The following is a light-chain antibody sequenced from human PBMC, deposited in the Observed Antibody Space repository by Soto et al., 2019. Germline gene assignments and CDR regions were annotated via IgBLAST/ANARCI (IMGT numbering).Light chain of an antibody. J-gene: IGKJ1*01. V-gene: IGKV3-20*01. CDR2: DAS. Sequence: EIVLTQSPGTLSLSPGERATLFCRASPSVSSSSLAWYQQKPGQAPRLLIYDASSRATGIPDRFSGSGSGTDFTLTISRLEPEDFAVYYCQHYGTSLWTFGQGTKVEI. CDR1: PSVSSSS. CDR3: QHYGTSLWT.